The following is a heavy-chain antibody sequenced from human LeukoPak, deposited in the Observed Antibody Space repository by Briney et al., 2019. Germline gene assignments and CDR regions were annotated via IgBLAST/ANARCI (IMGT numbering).Heavy chain of an antibody. J-gene: IGHJ4*02. D-gene: IGHD3-10*01. CDR1: GFTFDDYA. Sequence: GRSLRLSCAASGFTFDDYAMHWVRQAPGKGLEWVSGISWNSGSIGYADSVKGRFTISRDNAKNSLYLQMNSLRAEDTALYYCAKDHVLLWFGERGGFDYWGQGTLVTVSS. V-gene: IGHV3-9*01. CDR3: AKDHVLLWFGERGGFDY. CDR2: ISWNSGSI.